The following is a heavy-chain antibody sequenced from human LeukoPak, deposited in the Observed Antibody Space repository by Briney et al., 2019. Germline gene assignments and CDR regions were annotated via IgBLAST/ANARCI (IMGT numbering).Heavy chain of an antibody. CDR3: ARRIAAPRNPLGYWFDP. D-gene: IGHD6-6*01. Sequence: GESLKISCKGSGCSFTSYWIGCVRQMPGKGLEWMGIIYPGDSDTRYSQSFQGQVTISADKSISTAYLQWSSLKASDTAMYYCARRIAAPRNPLGYWFDPWGQGTLVTVSS. J-gene: IGHJ5*02. V-gene: IGHV5-51*01. CDR1: GCSFTSYW. CDR2: IYPGDSDT.